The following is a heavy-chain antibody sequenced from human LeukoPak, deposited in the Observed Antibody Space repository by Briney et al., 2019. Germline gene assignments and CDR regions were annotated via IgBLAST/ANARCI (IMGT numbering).Heavy chain of an antibody. V-gene: IGHV3-11*01. Sequence: GGSQRLSCASFGFTFSHYNMNWVRQAPGKGREGVSYITDSGNTIHYADSVEGRFTISRDNAKNSLYLQMNSLRAEDTAVYYCARSIGLTGGGVDVWGQGTTVTVSS. J-gene: IGHJ6*02. CDR1: GFTFSHYN. CDR3: ARSIGLTGGGVDV. CDR2: ITDSGNTI. D-gene: IGHD3-9*01.